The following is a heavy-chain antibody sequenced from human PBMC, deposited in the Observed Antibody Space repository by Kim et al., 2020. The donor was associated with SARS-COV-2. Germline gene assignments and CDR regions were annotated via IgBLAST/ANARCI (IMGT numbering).Heavy chain of an antibody. CDR3: AKHDARYCSGGNCWYFDY. CDR1: GVSFNDYY. J-gene: IGHJ4*02. D-gene: IGHD2-15*01. CDR2: INHIGST. V-gene: IGHV4-34*01. Sequence: SETLSLTCAVYGVSFNDYYWTWIRQPPGKGLEWIGEINHIGSTKYNSSLKSRVTMSADTSKNQLSLKLSFVTAADTAVYYCAKHDARYCSGGNCWYFDYWGQGNLVTVSS.